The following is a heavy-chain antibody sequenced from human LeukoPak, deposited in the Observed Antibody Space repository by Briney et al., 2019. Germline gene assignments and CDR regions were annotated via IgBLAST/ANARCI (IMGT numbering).Heavy chain of an antibody. CDR2: IYTSGST. CDR3: AKEATIHAGFDP. J-gene: IGHJ5*02. V-gene: IGHV4-61*02. Sequence: SETLSLTCTVSGGSISSGGYYWSWIRQPAGKGLEWIGRIYTSGSTNYNPSLKSRVTISVDTSKNQFSLKLRSVTAADTAVYYCAKEATIHAGFDPWGQGTLVTVSS. CDR1: GGSISSGGYY. D-gene: IGHD5-12*01.